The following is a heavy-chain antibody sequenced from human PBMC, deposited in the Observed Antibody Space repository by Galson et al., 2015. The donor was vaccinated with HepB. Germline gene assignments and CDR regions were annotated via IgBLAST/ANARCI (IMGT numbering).Heavy chain of an antibody. V-gene: IGHV3-21*01. CDR1: GFTFNLSN. J-gene: IGHJ4*02. D-gene: IGHD1-7*01. CDR3: ARGDWNCGVLNYFDY. Sequence: SLRLSCATSGFTFNLSNMIWVRQAPGKGLEWISSISGSGDYTYYADSVRGRFTISRDNAKNSLFLRMNSLRAEDTAVYYCARGDWNCGVLNYFDYWGQGTLVTVSS. CDR2: ISGSGDYT.